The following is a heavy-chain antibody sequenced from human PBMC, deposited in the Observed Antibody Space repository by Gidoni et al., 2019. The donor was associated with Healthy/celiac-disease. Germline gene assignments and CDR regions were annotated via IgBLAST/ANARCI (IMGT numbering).Heavy chain of an antibody. J-gene: IGHJ5*02. Sequence: VQLPESGPGLVTPSETLSLTCTVSGGSISSYYWSWIRQPPGKGLEWIGYIYYSGRTNYNPSLKSRVTISVDTSKNQFSLKLSSVTAADTAVYYCARDSDGFDPWGQGTLVTVSS. V-gene: IGHV4-59*01. CDR1: GGSISSYY. CDR3: ARDSDGFDP. CDR2: IYYSGRT.